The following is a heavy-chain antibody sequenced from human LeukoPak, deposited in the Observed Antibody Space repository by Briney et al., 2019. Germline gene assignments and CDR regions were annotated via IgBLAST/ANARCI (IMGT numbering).Heavy chain of an antibody. Sequence: ASVKVSCKASGYTFTSYGISWVRQAPGQALEWMGWISAYNGNTNYAQKLQGRVTMTTDTSTSTAYMELRSLRSDDTAVYYCGTYYYGSGSYGPVDYWGQGTLVTVSS. V-gene: IGHV1-18*01. CDR1: GYTFTSYG. D-gene: IGHD3-10*01. CDR2: ISAYNGNT. J-gene: IGHJ4*02. CDR3: GTYYYGSGSYGPVDY.